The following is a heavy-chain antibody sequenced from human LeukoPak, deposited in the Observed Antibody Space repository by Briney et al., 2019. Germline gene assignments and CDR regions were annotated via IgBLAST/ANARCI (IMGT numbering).Heavy chain of an antibody. Sequence: SETLSLTCTVSGGSISSYYWSWIRQPPGKGLEWIGYIYTSGSTNYNPSLKSRVTISVDTSKNQFSLKLSSVTAADTAVYYCARYSSGWFYYYCMDVWGKGTTVTVSS. CDR1: GGSISSYY. CDR2: IYTSGST. J-gene: IGHJ6*03. CDR3: ARYSSGWFYYYCMDV. V-gene: IGHV4-4*09. D-gene: IGHD6-19*01.